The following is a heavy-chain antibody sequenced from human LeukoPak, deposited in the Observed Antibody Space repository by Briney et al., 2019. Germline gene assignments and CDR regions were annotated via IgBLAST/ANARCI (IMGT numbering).Heavy chain of an antibody. D-gene: IGHD1-26*01. Sequence: ASVKVSCKASGYTFTSYYMHWVRQAPGQGLEWMGIINPSGGSTSYAQKFQGRVTMTRDMSTSTVYMELSSLRPEDTAVYYCARDLMGAYNWFDPWGQGTLVTVSS. CDR2: INPSGGST. CDR1: GYTFTSYY. CDR3: ARDLMGAYNWFDP. V-gene: IGHV1-46*01. J-gene: IGHJ5*02.